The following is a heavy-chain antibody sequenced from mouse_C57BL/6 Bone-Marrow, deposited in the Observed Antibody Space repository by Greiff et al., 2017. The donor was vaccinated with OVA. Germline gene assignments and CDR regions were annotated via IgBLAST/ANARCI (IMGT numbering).Heavy chain of an antibody. J-gene: IGHJ4*01. CDR2: INPNNGGT. CDR1: GYTFTDYN. V-gene: IGHV1-18*01. Sequence: EVKLQESGPELVKPGASVKIPCKASGYTFTDYNMDWVKQSHGKSLEWIGDINPNNGGTIYNQKFKGKATLTVDKSSSTAYMELRSLTSEDTAVYYCARGTTVVATNAMDYWGQGTSVTVSS. CDR3: ARGTTVVATNAMDY. D-gene: IGHD1-1*01.